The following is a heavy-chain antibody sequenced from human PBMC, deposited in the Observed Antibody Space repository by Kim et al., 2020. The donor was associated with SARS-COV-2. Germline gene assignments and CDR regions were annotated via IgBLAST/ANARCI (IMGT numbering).Heavy chain of an antibody. CDR2: ISGSGGCT. V-gene: IGHV3-23*01. D-gene: IGHD1-26*01. CDR3: ASGPTGSFFDY. CDR1: GLTFSNYA. Sequence: GGSLRLSCAASGLTFSNYAMNWVRQAPGKGLEWVSIISGSGGCTDYADSVKGRFTISRDNSKNTLYLQMNSLRAEDTAVYFCASGPTGSFFDYWGQGTLVTVSS. J-gene: IGHJ4*02.